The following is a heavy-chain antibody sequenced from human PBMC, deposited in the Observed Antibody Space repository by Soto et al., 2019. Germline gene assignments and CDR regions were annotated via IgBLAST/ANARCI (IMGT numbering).Heavy chain of an antibody. CDR1: GGTFRSYT. Sequence: QVQLVQSGAEVKKPGSSVKVSCKASGGTFRSYTISWVRQAPGQGLEWMERIIPILGIANYAQKFQGRVTITADKSTSTAYMELSSLRSKDTAEYYCASVYGDYSYWGQGTLVTVSS. D-gene: IGHD4-17*01. J-gene: IGHJ4*02. CDR2: IIPILGIA. CDR3: ASVYGDYSY. V-gene: IGHV1-69*02.